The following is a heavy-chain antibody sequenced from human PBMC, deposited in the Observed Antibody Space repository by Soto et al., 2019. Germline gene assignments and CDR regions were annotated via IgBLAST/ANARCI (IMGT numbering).Heavy chain of an antibody. CDR3: AVDYYDSSGYYGRDYYYGMDV. Sequence: ASVKVSCKASGGTLSSYAISWVRQAPGQGLEWMGGIIPIFGTANYAQKFQGRVTITADESTSTAYMELSSLRSEDTAVYYCAVDYYDSSGYYGRDYYYGMDVWGQGTTVTVSS. V-gene: IGHV1-69*13. CDR2: IIPIFGTA. J-gene: IGHJ6*02. CDR1: GGTLSSYA. D-gene: IGHD3-22*01.